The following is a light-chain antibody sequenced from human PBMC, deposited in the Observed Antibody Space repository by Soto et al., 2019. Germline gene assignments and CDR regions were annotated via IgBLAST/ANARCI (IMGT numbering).Light chain of an antibody. J-gene: IGLJ7*01. Sequence: QSVLTQPPSVSVAPVQRVTISCTGSSSNIGAGYDVHWYQQLPGTAPKLLIYGNSNRPSGVPDRFSGSKSGTSASLAITGLQAEDEADYYCQSYDSSLSGAVFGGGTQLTVL. CDR3: QSYDSSLSGAV. CDR1: SSNIGAGYD. CDR2: GNS. V-gene: IGLV1-40*01.